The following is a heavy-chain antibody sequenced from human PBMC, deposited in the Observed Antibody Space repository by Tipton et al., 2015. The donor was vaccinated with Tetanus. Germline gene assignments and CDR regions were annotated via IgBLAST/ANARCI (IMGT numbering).Heavy chain of an antibody. CDR1: GYDFSTYW. J-gene: IGHJ5*02. CDR3: ARHSLCAFATWFDP. Sequence: VQLVQSGAEVKKPGESLKISCKASGYDFSTYWIGWVRQMPGKGPEWMGMIFPSGSDPKYSPSFQGQVTMSVDKSISTAYLQLNNLKASDTATYYCARHSLCAFATWFDPWGQGTLVTVSS. CDR2: IFPSGSDP. V-gene: IGHV5-51*01. D-gene: IGHD3-10*01.